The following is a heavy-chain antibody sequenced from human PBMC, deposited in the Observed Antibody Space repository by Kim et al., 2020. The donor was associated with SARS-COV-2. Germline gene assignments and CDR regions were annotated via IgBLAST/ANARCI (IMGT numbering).Heavy chain of an antibody. J-gene: IGHJ5*02. D-gene: IGHD1-26*01. V-gene: IGHV3-20*01. Sequence: KGRFTISRDNAKNSLYLQMNSLRAEDTALYHCARDSGLSGSYVGALRFDPWGQGTLVTVSS. CDR3: ARDSGLSGSYVGALRFDP.